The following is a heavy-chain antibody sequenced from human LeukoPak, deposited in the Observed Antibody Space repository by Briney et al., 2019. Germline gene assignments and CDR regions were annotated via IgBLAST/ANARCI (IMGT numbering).Heavy chain of an antibody. J-gene: IGHJ4*02. Sequence: ASVKVSCKASGYTFTGYYMHWVGQAPGQGLEWMGWINPNSGGTNYAQKFQGRVTMTRDTSISTAYMELSRPRSDDTAVYYCARTPGYSDYDPFDYWGQGTLVTVSS. D-gene: IGHD5-12*01. CDR2: INPNSGGT. CDR1: GYTFTGYY. CDR3: ARTPGYSDYDPFDY. V-gene: IGHV1-2*02.